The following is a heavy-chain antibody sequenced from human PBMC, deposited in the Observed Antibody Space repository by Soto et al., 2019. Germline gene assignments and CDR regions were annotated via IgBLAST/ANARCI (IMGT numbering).Heavy chain of an antibody. D-gene: IGHD3-16*02. V-gene: IGHV3-9*01. CDR3: AKGWDLSLAYAFDI. J-gene: IGHJ3*02. Sequence: EVQLVESGGGLVQPGRSLRLSCAASGFTFDDYAMHWVRQAPGKGLEWVAGLTWNSGSIAYADSVKGRFTISRDNAKNSLHLQMNSLRPEDTALYYCAKGWDLSLAYAFDIWGQGTMVTVSS. CDR1: GFTFDDYA. CDR2: LTWNSGSI.